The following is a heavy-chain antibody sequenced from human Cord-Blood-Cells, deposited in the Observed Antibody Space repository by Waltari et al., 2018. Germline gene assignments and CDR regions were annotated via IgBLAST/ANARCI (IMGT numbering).Heavy chain of an antibody. CDR3: ARSRMGPLGH. CDR2: IYSGGST. D-gene: IGHD3-16*01. CDR1: GFTVSSNY. J-gene: IGHJ4*02. V-gene: IGHV3-53*01. Sequence: EVQLVESGGGLIQPGGSLRLSCAASGFTVSSNYMSWVRQAPGKGLEWVSVIYSGGSTYCPDSVKVRFTISRDNSKNTLYLQMNSLGAEDTAVYYCARSRMGPLGHWGQGTLVTVSS.